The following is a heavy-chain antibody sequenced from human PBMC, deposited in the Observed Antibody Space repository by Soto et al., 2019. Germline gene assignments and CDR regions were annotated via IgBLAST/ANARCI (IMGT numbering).Heavy chain of an antibody. D-gene: IGHD3-3*01. V-gene: IGHV4-4*07. Sequence: SETLSLTCTVSGGSISSYYWSWIRQPAGKGLEWIGRIYTSGSTNYNPSLKSRVTMSVDTSKNQFSLKLSSVTAADTAVYYCAREDYDFWGGYSPPYYFDYWGQGTLVTVSS. CDR1: GGSISSYY. CDR3: AREDYDFWGGYSPPYYFDY. CDR2: IYTSGST. J-gene: IGHJ4*02.